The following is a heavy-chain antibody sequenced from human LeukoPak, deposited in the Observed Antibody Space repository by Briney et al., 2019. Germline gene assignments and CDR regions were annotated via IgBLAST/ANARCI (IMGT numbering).Heavy chain of an antibody. CDR3: AKQELGIFQDSDY. CDR1: GFTFSSYA. J-gene: IGHJ4*02. V-gene: IGHV3-23*01. CDR2: ISGSGGNT. D-gene: IGHD7-27*01. Sequence: GGSLRLSCAASGFTFSSYAMSWVRQAPGKGLEWVSAISGSGGNTYHTDSVKGRFTISRDNSKNTLFLQMNSLRAEDTAVYYCAKQELGIFQDSDYWGQGTLVTVSS.